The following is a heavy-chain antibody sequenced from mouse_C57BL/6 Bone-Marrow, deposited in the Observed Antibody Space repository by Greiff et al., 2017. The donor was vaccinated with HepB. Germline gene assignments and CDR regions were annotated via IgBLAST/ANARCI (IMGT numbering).Heavy chain of an antibody. CDR1: GFTFTDYY. J-gene: IGHJ1*03. CDR2: IRNKANGYTT. V-gene: IGHV7-3*01. Sequence: EVQLQQSGGGLVQPGGSLSLSCAASGFTFTDYYMSWVRQPPGKALEWLGFIRNKANGYTTEYSASVKGRFTISRDNSQSILYLQMNALRAEDSAAYYCARYMITTEALDVWATGTTVTVSS. D-gene: IGHD1-1*01. CDR3: ARYMITTEALDV.